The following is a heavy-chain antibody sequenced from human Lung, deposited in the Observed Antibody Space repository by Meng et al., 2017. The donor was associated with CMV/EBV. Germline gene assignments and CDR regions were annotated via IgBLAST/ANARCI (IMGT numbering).Heavy chain of an antibody. J-gene: IGHJ6*02. D-gene: IGHD3-9*01. Sequence: SCVASGFTFSSYEMSWVRQAPGKGLEWVSSISTSGSTIYYADSAKGRFNVSRDNAENPLYLQMNILRAEDTALYYCARKLAGVLTGSWPSDYGIDVWXQGTXVTVSS. CDR2: ISTSGSTI. CDR3: ARKLAGVLTGSWPSDYGIDV. CDR1: GFTFSSYE. V-gene: IGHV3-48*03.